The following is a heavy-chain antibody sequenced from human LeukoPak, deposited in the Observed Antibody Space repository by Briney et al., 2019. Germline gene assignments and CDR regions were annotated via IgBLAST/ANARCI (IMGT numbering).Heavy chain of an antibody. CDR1: GGSISSYY. D-gene: IGHD3-3*01. CDR2: IYYSGST. Sequence: SETLSLTCTVSGGSISSYYWSWIRQPPGKGLEWIGYIYYSGSTNYNPSLKSRVTISVDTSKNQFSLKLSSVTAADTAVYYCARAYYDFWSGTEDWGQGTPVTVSS. J-gene: IGHJ4*02. CDR3: ARAYYDFWSGTED. V-gene: IGHV4-59*08.